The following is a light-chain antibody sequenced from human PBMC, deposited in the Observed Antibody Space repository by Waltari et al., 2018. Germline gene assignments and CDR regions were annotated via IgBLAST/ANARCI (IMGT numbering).Light chain of an antibody. V-gene: IGKV3-20*01. CDR1: QSVASNH. J-gene: IGKJ1*01. Sequence: EVVLTQSPGTLSLSPGERATLSCRASQSVASNHLAWYQQKPGQAPRLLIYGASSRVTGIPDRFSGSGSGTDFTLTISRLEPEDFAVYYCQQYHNWPPWAFGQGTKVEIK. CDR2: GAS. CDR3: QQYHNWPPWA.